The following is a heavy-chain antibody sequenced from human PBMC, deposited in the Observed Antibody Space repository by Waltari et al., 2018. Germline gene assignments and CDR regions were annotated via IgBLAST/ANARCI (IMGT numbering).Heavy chain of an antibody. J-gene: IGHJ4*02. V-gene: IGHV1-8*03. CDR1: GYTFTSYD. CDR3: ARDVAGLGYFDY. CDR2: KNPNSGNT. D-gene: IGHD6-13*01. Sequence: QVQLVQSGAEVKKPGASVKVSCKASGYTFTSYDINWVRQATGQGLEWMGWKNPNSGNTGYAQKSQGRVTITRNTSISTAYMELSSLRSEDTAVYYCARDVAGLGYFDYWGQGTLVTVSS.